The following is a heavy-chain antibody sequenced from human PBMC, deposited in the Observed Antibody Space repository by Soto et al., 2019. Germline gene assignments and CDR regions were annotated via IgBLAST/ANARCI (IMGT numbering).Heavy chain of an antibody. J-gene: IGHJ6*02. V-gene: IGHV4-61*01. CDR1: GGSVSSGSYY. CDR3: ARDVVVPAASLYYYYGMDV. CDR2: IYYSGST. Sequence: QVQLQESGPGLAKPSETLSLTCTVSGGSVSSGSYYWSWIRQPPGKGLEWIGYIYYSGSTNYNPSLKSRVNISVDTSNNRFSLKLSSVNAADTAVYYCARDVVVPAASLYYYYGMDVLGQGTPVTVSS. D-gene: IGHD2-2*01.